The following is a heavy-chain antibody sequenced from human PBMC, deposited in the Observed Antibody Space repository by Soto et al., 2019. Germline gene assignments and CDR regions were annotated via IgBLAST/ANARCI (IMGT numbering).Heavy chain of an antibody. CDR1: GYTFTSYG. Sequence: GASVKVSCKASGYTFTSYGISWVRQAPGQGLEWMGWISAYNGNTNYAQKLQGRVTMTTDTSTSTAYMELRSLRSDDTAVYYCARDVPLTTVVTHFDDWGPGTLVTVSS. J-gene: IGHJ4*02. CDR2: ISAYNGNT. D-gene: IGHD4-17*01. V-gene: IGHV1-18*01. CDR3: ARDVPLTTVVTHFDD.